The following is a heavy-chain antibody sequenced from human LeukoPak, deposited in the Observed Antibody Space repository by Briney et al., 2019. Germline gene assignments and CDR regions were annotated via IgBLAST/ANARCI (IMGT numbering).Heavy chain of an antibody. V-gene: IGHV3-23*01. D-gene: IGHD2-15*01. CDR1: GFTFSSYA. CDR2: ISGSGSTT. CDR3: ARPRLEYCSGGSCFDAFDI. Sequence: GGSLRLSCAASGFTFSSYAMNRVRQAPGKGLEWVSAISGSGSTTYYADSVKGRFTISRDNSKNTLFLQMNSLTAEDTAIYSCARPRLEYCSGGSCFDAFDIWGQGTMVTVSS. J-gene: IGHJ3*02.